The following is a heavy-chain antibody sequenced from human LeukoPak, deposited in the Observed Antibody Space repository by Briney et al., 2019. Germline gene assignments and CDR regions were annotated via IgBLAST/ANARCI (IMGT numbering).Heavy chain of an antibody. J-gene: IGHJ4*02. CDR3: AGRPTGYSSGYIH. Sequence: GGSLRLSCAASGFTFRNYAMAWVRQTPDKGLEWVSAIIDDGDDKYHADSVKGRFTISRDNSENIVYLQMNNLRVEDTAVYYCAGRPTGYSSGYIHWGQGTLVTVSS. CDR1: GFTFRNYA. V-gene: IGHV3-23*01. CDR2: IIDDGDDK. D-gene: IGHD5-18*01.